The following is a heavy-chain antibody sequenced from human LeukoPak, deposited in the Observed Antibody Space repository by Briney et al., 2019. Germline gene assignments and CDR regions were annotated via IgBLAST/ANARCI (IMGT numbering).Heavy chain of an antibody. CDR2: IIPILGIA. CDR3: ARDLDVVPAAMMGYYGMDV. J-gene: IGHJ6*02. CDR1: GGTFSSYA. V-gene: IGHV1-69*04. Sequence: SVKVSCKASGGTFSSYAISWVRQAPGQGLEWMGRIIPILGIANYAQKFQGRATITADKSTSTAYMELSSLRSEDTAVYYCARDLDVVPAAMMGYYGMDVWGQGTTVTVSS. D-gene: IGHD2-2*01.